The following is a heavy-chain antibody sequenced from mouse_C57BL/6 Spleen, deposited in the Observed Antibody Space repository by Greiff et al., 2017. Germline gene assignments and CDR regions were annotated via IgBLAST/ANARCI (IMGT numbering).Heavy chain of an antibody. CDR1: GYSFTGYY. CDR2: INPSTGGT. V-gene: IGHV1-42*01. Sequence: VQLKESGPELVKPGASVKISCKASGYSFTGYYMNWVKQSPEKSLEWIGEINPSTGGTTYNQKFKAKATLTVDKSSSTAYMQLKSLTSEDSAVYYCARNYFNFDYWGQGTTLTVSS. D-gene: IGHD1-1*01. J-gene: IGHJ2*01. CDR3: ARNYFNFDY.